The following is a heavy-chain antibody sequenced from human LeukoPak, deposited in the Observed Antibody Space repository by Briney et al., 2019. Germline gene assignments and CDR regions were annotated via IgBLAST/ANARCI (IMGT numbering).Heavy chain of an antibody. CDR1: GFTFSSYS. CDR3: ARAPTSNWVYYFDY. Sequence: PGGSLRLSCAASGFTFSSYSMNWVRQAPGKGLEWVSYISSSSSTIYYADSVKGRFTISRDNAKNSLYLQMNSLRAEDTAVYYCARAPTSNWVYYFDYWGQGTLVTVSS. CDR2: ISSSSSTI. J-gene: IGHJ4*02. V-gene: IGHV3-48*01. D-gene: IGHD7-27*01.